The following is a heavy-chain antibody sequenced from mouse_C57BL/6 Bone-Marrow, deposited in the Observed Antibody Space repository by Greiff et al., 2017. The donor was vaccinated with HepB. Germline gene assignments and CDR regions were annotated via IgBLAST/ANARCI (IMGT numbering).Heavy chain of an antibody. CDR3: ARTYYYGSSLDY. D-gene: IGHD1-1*01. CDR2: IDPSDSYT. Sequence: QVQLQQPGAELVKPGASVKLSCKASGYTFTSYWMHWVKQRPGQGLEWIGEIDPSDSYTNYNQKFKGKATLTVDTSSSTAYMQLSSLTSEDSAVYYCARTYYYGSSLDYWGQGTTLTVSS. CDR1: GYTFTSYW. J-gene: IGHJ2*01. V-gene: IGHV1-50*01.